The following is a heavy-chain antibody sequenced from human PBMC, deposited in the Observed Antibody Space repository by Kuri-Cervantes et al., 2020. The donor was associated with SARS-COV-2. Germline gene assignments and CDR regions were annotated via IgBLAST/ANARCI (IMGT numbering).Heavy chain of an antibody. J-gene: IGHJ6*02. CDR2: ISSSSYI. CDR1: GFTFSSYS. Sequence: LSLTCAASGFTFSSYSMNWVRQAPGKGLEWVSSISSSSYIYYADSVKGRFTISRDNAKNSLYLQMNSLRAEDTAVYYCAVDFWSGYSLRIGGAPGYGMDVWGQGTTVTVSS. V-gene: IGHV3-21*01. CDR3: AVDFWSGYSLRIGGAPGYGMDV. D-gene: IGHD3-3*01.